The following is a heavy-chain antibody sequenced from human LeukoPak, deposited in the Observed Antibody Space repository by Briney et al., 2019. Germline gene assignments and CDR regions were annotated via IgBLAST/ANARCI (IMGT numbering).Heavy chain of an antibody. CDR2: INPSSGGT. CDR1: GYTFTGYY. CDR3: ARVSGSDSPNQHYFDY. Sequence: APVKVSCKASGYTFTGYYMHWVRQAPGQGLEWMGRINPSSGGTNYAQKFQGRVTMTRATSISTAYMELSRLRSDCKAVYFCARVSGSDSPNQHYFDYWGQGTLDTVSS. J-gene: IGHJ4*02. D-gene: IGHD1-26*01. V-gene: IGHV1-2*06.